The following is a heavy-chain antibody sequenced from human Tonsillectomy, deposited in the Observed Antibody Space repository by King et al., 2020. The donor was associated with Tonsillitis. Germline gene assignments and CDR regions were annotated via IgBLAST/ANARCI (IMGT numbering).Heavy chain of an antibody. CDR1: GYSFTNHW. CDR3: ARRGGDSGSSNGMDV. CDR2: TYPGDSDT. Sequence: QLVQSGAEVKKPGESLKISCKGSGYSFTNHWIAWVRQMPGKGLECMGITYPGDSDTRYSPSFEGQVTMSADKSISTAYLQWSSLKASDTAMYYCARRGGDSGSSNGMDVWGQGTTVTVSS. D-gene: IGHD1-26*01. J-gene: IGHJ6*02. V-gene: IGHV5-51*01.